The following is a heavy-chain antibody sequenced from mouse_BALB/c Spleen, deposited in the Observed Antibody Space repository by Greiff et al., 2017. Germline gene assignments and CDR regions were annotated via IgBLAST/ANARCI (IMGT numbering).Heavy chain of an antibody. Sequence: EVHLVESGGGLVKPGGSLKLSCAASGFTFSSYAMSWVRQTPEKRLEWVASISSGGSTYYPDSVKGRFTISRDNARNILYLQMSSLRSEDTAMYYCARVPYGYDGAWFAYWGQGTLVTVSA. V-gene: IGHV5-6-5*01. D-gene: IGHD2-2*01. J-gene: IGHJ3*01. CDR3: ARVPYGYDGAWFAY. CDR1: GFTFSSYA. CDR2: ISSGGST.